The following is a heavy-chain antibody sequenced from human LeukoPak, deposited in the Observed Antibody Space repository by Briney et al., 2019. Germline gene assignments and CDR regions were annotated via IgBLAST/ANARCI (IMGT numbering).Heavy chain of an antibody. CDR2: IYSGGST. D-gene: IGHD3-22*01. Sequence: QPGGSLRLSCAASGFTVSSNYMSWVRQAPGEGLEWVSVIYSGGSTYYADSVKGRFTISRDNSKNTLYLQMNSLRAEDTAVYYCARGLDYYDSRAGDAFDIWGQGTMVTVSS. J-gene: IGHJ3*02. V-gene: IGHV3-53*01. CDR3: ARGLDYYDSRAGDAFDI. CDR1: GFTVSSNY.